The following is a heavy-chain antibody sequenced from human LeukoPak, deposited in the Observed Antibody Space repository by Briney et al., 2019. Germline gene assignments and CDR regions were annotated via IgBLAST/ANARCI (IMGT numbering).Heavy chain of an antibody. CDR2: ISGSGGSS. J-gene: IGHJ6*03. CDR3: ARGGGSGSYLYYYYYMDV. CDR1: GFTFSSYG. D-gene: IGHD3-10*01. V-gene: IGHV3-23*01. Sequence: GGSLRLSCGASGFTFSSYGMSWVRQAPGKGLEWVSGISGSGGSSYYADSVKGRFTISRDNSKNTLYLQMNSLRAEDTAVYYCARGGGSGSYLYYYYYMDVWGKGTTVTISS.